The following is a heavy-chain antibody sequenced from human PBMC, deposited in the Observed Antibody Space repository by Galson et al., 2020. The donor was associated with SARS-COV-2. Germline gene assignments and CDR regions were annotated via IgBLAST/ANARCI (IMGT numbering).Heavy chain of an antibody. CDR1: GDSIRSADYY. V-gene: IGHV4-31*03. CDR2: IDYSGNT. D-gene: IGHD1-26*01. Sequence: SETLSLTCTVSGDSIRSADYYWSWIRHLPGKGLEWIGYIDYSGNTYYKPSLKSRVIISLDTSESQFSLRMNSVTAADTALYYCARSPYSQRAIIAFDSWGQGALVTVSS. J-gene: IGHJ4*02. CDR3: ARSPYSQRAIIAFDS.